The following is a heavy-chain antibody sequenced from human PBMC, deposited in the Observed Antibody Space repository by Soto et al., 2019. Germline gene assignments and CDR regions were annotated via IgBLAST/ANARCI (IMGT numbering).Heavy chain of an antibody. CDR2: ISSDGSDK. J-gene: IGHJ4*02. CDR3: VRGSDVARQELDY. Sequence: QVQVVESGGGVVQPGRSLRLSCAASGFTFSNFGMHWVRQAPGKGLEWVAAISSDGSDKYYLDSVKGRFIISRDNSKNPLVLQMNRLRVEDTAVYYCVRGSDVARQELDYWGQGTLVTVSS. V-gene: IGHV3-30*03. CDR1: GFTFSNFG. D-gene: IGHD2-15*01.